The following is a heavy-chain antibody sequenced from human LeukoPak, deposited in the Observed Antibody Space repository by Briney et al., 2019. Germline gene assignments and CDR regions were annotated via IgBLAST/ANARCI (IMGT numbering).Heavy chain of an antibody. D-gene: IGHD6-6*01. J-gene: IGHJ6*03. V-gene: IGHV3-21*06. CDR3: ARWQYSSSLYHMDV. Sequence: GGSLRLSCAASGFSFSNYSLNWVRQAPGKGLEWVSSLTSSSSYIYYADSVKGRFTISRDNAKNSLYLQMNSLRADDTAVYYCARWQYSSSLYHMDVWGKGTTVIVSS. CDR2: LTSSSSYI. CDR1: GFSFSNYS.